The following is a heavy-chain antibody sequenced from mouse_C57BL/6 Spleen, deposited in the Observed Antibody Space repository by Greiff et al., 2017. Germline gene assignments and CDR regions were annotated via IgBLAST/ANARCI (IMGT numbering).Heavy chain of an antibody. D-gene: IGHD4-1*01. CDR3: ERSLKLTGTLDY. CDR1: GYTFTDYY. V-gene: IGHV1-26*01. Sequence: EVQLQQSGPELVKPGASVKISCKASGYTFTDYYMNWVKQSHGKSLEWIGDINPNNGGTSYNQKFKGKATLTVDKSSSTAYMELRSLTSEDSAVYYCERSLKLTGTLDYWGQGTTLTVSS. J-gene: IGHJ2*01. CDR2: INPNNGGT.